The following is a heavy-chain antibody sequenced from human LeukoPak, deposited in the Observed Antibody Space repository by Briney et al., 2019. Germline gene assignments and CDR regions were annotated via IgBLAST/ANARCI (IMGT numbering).Heavy chain of an antibody. V-gene: IGHV4-4*07. CDR2: IYTSGCT. Sequence: SETLSLTCTVSGGSISSYYWSWIRQPAGKGLEWIGRIYTSGCTNYNPSLKSRVTMSVDTSKNQFSLKLSSVTAADTAVYYCAIGWLVRGGYYFDYWGQGTLVTVSS. CDR1: GGSISSYY. D-gene: IGHD6-19*01. CDR3: AIGWLVRGGYYFDY. J-gene: IGHJ4*02.